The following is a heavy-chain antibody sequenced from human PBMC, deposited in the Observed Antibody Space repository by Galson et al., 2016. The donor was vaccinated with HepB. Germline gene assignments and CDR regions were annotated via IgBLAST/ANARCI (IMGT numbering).Heavy chain of an antibody. CDR3: ARWGYNYGMDV. CDR2: IKEDGTPG. J-gene: IGHJ6*02. D-gene: IGHD3-16*01. V-gene: IGHV3-7*03. Sequence: SLRLSCAASGFTCSNYFMGWVRQAPAKGLEWVASIKEDGTPGGYVESVRGRFTISRDDTENTLYLQMNSLRPEDTALYYCARWGYNYGMDVWGQGTTVTVSS. CDR1: GFTCSNYF.